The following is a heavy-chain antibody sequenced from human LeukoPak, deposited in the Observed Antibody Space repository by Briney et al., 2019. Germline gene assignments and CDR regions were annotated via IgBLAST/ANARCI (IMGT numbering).Heavy chain of an antibody. V-gene: IGHV3-33*01. D-gene: IGHD6-13*01. CDR2: IWYDGSNK. Sequence: PGGSLRLPCAASGFTFSSYGMHWVRQAPGKGLEWVAVIWYDGSNKYYADSVKGRFTISRDNSKNTLYLQMNSLRAEDTAVYYCARDAEYSSSWYRDSSGWYLGYWGQGTLVTVSS. J-gene: IGHJ4*02. CDR3: ARDAEYSSSWYRDSSGWYLGY. CDR1: GFTFSSYG.